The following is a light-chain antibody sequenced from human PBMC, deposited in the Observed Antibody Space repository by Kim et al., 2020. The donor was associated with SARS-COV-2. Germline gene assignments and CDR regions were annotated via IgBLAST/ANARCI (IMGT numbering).Light chain of an antibody. CDR3: QQYNSAPYT. Sequence: GDRVTITCRASQGVSTYLAWYQQKPGKAPQLLIYAASTLQSGVTPRFSGSGSGTDFTLTIDSLEPDDVATYSCQQYNSAPYTFGPGTKLEI. J-gene: IGKJ2*01. V-gene: IGKV1-27*01. CDR2: AAS. CDR1: QGVSTY.